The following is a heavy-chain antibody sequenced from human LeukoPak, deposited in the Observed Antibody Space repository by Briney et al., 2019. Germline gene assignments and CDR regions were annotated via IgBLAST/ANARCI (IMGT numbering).Heavy chain of an antibody. Sequence: PSETLSLSCTVPVGSFSSGSEYWSWIRQPPGKGLEWLGFFYYTGITKSNPSLKSRGTISVDRSKNQFYLKLTSVTAADTAVYYCARDFSGTYYFDYGGQGTLVTVSS. CDR3: ARDFSGTYYFDY. J-gene: IGHJ4*02. V-gene: IGHV4-61*01. CDR2: FYYTGIT. D-gene: IGHD1-26*01. CDR1: VGSFSSGSEY.